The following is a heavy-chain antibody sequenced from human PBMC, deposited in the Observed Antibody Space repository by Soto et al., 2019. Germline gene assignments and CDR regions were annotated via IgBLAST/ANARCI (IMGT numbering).Heavy chain of an antibody. CDR1: GFTFTTYA. CDR2: ISNAGRGK. D-gene: IGHD3-16*01. Sequence: QVQLVESGGGVVQPGRSLRLSCAASGFTFTTYAFHWVRQSPGKGLEWVAGISNAGRGKYYSDSVKGRFTIARDNSKDDLYPRMDSLRSDDTAVYYCARDQCFGGGRSCYYFDFWGQGTLVTVSS. CDR3: ARDQCFGGGRSCYYFDF. V-gene: IGHV3-30*04. J-gene: IGHJ4*02.